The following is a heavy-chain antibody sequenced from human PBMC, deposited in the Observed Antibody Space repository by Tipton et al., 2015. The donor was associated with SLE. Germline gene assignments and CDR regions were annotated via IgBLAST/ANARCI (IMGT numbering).Heavy chain of an antibody. CDR2: IRTSGST. CDR3: ARLNWNALDY. J-gene: IGHJ4*02. Sequence: TLSLTCTVSGASISSGSYFWGWIRQSAGEGLEWLGRIRTSGSTNSNPSLRSRVTMSVHTSKNQFSLNLSSVTAADTGVYFCARLNWNALDYWGQGTLVTVSS. D-gene: IGHD1-1*01. V-gene: IGHV4-61*02. CDR1: GASISSGSYF.